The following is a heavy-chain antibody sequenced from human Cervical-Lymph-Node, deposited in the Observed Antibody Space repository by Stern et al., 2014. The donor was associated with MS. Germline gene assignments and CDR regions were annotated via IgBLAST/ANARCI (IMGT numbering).Heavy chain of an antibody. D-gene: IGHD3-16*01. V-gene: IGHV1-46*01. CDR3: ARDQPTLGGPFDI. J-gene: IGHJ3*02. CDR2: INPSSGST. CDR1: GDTFSSNY. Sequence: QVKLVQSGAEVKKPGASVKVSCKASGDTFSSNYMHWVRQAPGQGLEWMGIINPSSGSTTYAQKIKGRVSMTRDTSTSKVSMEMSSLRSEDTAVYYCARDQPTLGGPFDIWGQGTMVTVSS.